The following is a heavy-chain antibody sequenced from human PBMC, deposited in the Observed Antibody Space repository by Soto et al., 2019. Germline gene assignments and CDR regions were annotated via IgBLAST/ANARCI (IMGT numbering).Heavy chain of an antibody. CDR3: ARHFAAGDS. J-gene: IGHJ4*02. Sequence: QVQLVQSGAEVKKPGASVRASCKASGYTFTSYYIHWVRQAPGQGLEWMAIVNPTGGSTNYAQKCQGRGTVACDTSTRAVFMDLNGPRYGSAAVYYCARHFAAGDSGGQGTLVTVSS. D-gene: IGHD6-25*01. V-gene: IGHV1-46*03. CDR2: VNPTGGST. CDR1: GYTFTSYY.